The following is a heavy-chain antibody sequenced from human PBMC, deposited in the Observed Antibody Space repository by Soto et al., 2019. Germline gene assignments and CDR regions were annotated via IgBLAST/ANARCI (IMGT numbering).Heavy chain of an antibody. CDR2: IYHSGTT. V-gene: IGHV4-4*02. Sequence: PLETLSLTCTVSGASITGSDWWSWVRQTPEKGLEWIGEIYHSGTTNYHPSLKSRVTISQDKSKNQFSLNLTSVTAADTAVYSCVRMSVVGYFDYWGRGSLVTVSS. CDR3: VRMSVVGYFDY. CDR1: GASITGSDW. D-gene: IGHD3-22*01. J-gene: IGHJ4*02.